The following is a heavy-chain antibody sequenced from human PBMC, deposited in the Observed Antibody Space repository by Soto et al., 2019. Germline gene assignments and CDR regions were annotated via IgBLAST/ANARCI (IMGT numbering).Heavy chain of an antibody. J-gene: IGHJ3*02. Sequence: GSGPTLVNPTQTLTLTCTFSGFSFTTSEMRVGWIRQPPGKALEWLARIDWDDDKFYSTSLKTKLTISKDTSKKQVVLTITNMYPVDTATYYCAHIQVSGSAFDIPGQGTMVTV. V-gene: IGHV2-70*12. D-gene: IGHD2-15*01. CDR1: GFSFTTSEMR. CDR2: IDWDDDK. CDR3: AHIQVSGSAFDI.